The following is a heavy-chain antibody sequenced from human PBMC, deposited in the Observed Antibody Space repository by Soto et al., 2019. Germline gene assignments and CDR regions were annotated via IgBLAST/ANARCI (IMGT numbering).Heavy chain of an antibody. CDR2: IKSKTDGGTT. D-gene: IGHD2-2*01. Sequence: GGSLRLSCAASGFTFSNAWMSWVRQAPGKGLEWVGRIKSKTDGGTTDYAAPVKGRFTISRDDSKNTLYLQMNSLKTEDTAVYYCTTYCSSTSYYLDYWGQGTLVTVSS. CDR1: GFTFSNAW. J-gene: IGHJ4*02. V-gene: IGHV3-15*01. CDR3: TTYCSSTSYYLDY.